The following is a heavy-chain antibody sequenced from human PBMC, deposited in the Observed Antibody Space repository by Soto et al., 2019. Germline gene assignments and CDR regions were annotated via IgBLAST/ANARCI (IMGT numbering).Heavy chain of an antibody. Sequence: GASVKVSCKASCYTFTSYGISLLRHSPGQWLEWMVWISAYNGNTNYAQKLQGRVTMTTDTSTSTAYMELRSLRSDDTAVYYCARSGIYGSGSWWADWFEPWGQGTLVTVSS. CDR3: ARSGIYGSGSWWADWFEP. CDR1: CYTFTSYG. D-gene: IGHD3-10*01. J-gene: IGHJ5*02. V-gene: IGHV1-18*01. CDR2: ISAYNGNT.